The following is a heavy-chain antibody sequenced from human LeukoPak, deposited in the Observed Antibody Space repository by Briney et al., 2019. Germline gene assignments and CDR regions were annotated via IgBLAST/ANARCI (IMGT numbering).Heavy chain of an antibody. D-gene: IGHD6-6*01. CDR1: GFTFTNYW. V-gene: IGHV5-51*01. CDR3: ARGDASMATGFNY. Sequence: GESLKISCQTSGFTFTNYWIGWVRQMPGKGLEWMGIIYPGDSDTKYSPSFRGQVTMSADKSTSTAYLQWGSLKASDTAMYFCARGDASMATGFNYWGQGTLVTVSP. CDR2: IYPGDSDT. J-gene: IGHJ4*01.